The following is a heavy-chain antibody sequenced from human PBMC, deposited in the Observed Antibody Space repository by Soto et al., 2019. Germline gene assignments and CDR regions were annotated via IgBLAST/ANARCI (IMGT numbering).Heavy chain of an antibody. CDR3: SRGSFGYYGP. CDR2: AQPGHSDT. J-gene: IGHJ5*02. V-gene: IGHV5-51*01. CDR1: GYRFSSFW. D-gene: IGHD2-2*03. Sequence: PGESLKISCQGSGYRFSSFWIGWVRQMPGKGLEWMGIAQPGHSDTRYSPAFQGHVTISADESTNTAYLQMNSLKTEDSGLYYCSRGSFGYYGPWGPGTLVTVSS.